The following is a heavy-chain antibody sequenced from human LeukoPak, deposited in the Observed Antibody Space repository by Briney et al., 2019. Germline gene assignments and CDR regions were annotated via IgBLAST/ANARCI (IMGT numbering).Heavy chain of an antibody. CDR3: ARGSHIGAAGILDS. V-gene: IGHV3-53*01. D-gene: IGHD6-13*01. J-gene: IGHJ4*02. CDR2: IYSGGAS. CDR1: GFTVSSNY. Sequence: GGSLRLSCAASGFTVSSNYMSWVRQAPGKGLEWVSVIYSGGASFYADSVKGRFTIPRDDSKNTLYLQMNSLRAEDTAVYYCARGSHIGAAGILDSWGQGTLLPSPQ.